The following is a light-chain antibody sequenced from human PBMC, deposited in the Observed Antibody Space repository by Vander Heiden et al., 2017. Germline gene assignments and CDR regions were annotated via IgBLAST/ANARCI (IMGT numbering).Light chain of an antibody. CDR3: VLYMGSGIWV. J-gene: IGLJ3*02. V-gene: IGLV8-61*01. CDR2: STN. CDR1: SGSVYTSYY. Sequence: QTVVTQEQSLSVHSGGTVTLICGLTSGSVYTSYYPSWYQQTPGQAPRTLIYSTNTRSSGVPDRFSGSILGNKAALTITGAQADDESDYYCVLYMGSGIWVFGGGTKLTVL.